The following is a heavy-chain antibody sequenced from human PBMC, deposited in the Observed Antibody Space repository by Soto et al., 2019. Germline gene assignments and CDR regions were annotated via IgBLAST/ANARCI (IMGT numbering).Heavy chain of an antibody. CDR1: AVTFISDA. CDR2: IIPLFGTA. V-gene: IGHV1-69*06. Sequence: SVQVSCKASAVTFISDAISWVRQSPGQGLEWMGAIIPLFGTAHYAQNFQCRATLTADKSTTTVYMELSSLRSEDTAVYYCAKEGGKNYHSSGPFRATYYYYGMDVCGQRTTVTVSS. J-gene: IGHJ6*02. CDR3: AKEGGKNYHSSGPFRATYYYYGMDV. D-gene: IGHD3-22*01.